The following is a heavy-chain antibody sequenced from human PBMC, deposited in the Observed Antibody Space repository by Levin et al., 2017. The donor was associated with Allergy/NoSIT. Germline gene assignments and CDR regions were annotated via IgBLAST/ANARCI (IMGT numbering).Heavy chain of an antibody. V-gene: IGHV4-61*01. D-gene: IGHD6-13*01. CDR3: ASRPRYSRDGQALDY. CDR1: GGSVNSGSYY. Sequence: PSETLSLTCTVSGGSVNSGSYYWNWIRQPPGKGLEWIGYIYYSGSTNSNPSLKSRVTISLDTSKNQFSLKLSPVTAADTAVYYCASRPRYSRDGQALDYWGQGALVTVSS. J-gene: IGHJ4*02. CDR2: IYYSGST.